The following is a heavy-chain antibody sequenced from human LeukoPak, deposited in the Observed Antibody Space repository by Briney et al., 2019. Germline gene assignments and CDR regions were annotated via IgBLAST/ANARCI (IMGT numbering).Heavy chain of an antibody. CDR1: GFTFSNYA. CDR3: AKGVDNTGRLRWFDS. J-gene: IGHJ5*01. V-gene: IGHV3-23*01. D-gene: IGHD1-1*01. CDR2: ISGRGSDR. Sequence: GWSLRLSCAASGFTFSNYALTWVRQTPGKGLEWVSTISGRGSDRFYADAVKGRFTISRDNSKNTMYLQMNSLRIEDTAFYYCAKGVDNTGRLRWFDSWGQGTLVTVSS.